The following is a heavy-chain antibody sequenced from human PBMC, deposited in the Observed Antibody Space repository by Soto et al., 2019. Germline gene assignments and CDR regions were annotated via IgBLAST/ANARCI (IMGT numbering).Heavy chain of an antibody. CDR1: GGSISSGGYY. D-gene: IGHD2-21*01. J-gene: IGHJ4*02. Sequence: LSLTCTVSGGSISSGGYYWSWIRQHPGKGLEWIGYIYYSGSTYYNPSLKSRVTISVDTSKNQFSLKLSSVTAADTAVYYCARDGGDGYNLDYWGQGTLVTAPQ. V-gene: IGHV4-31*03. CDR3: ARDGGDGYNLDY. CDR2: IYYSGST.